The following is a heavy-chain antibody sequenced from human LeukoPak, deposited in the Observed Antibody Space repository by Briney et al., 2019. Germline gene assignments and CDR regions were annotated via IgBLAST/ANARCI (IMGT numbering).Heavy chain of an antibody. V-gene: IGHV3-21*01. CDR1: GFTLSSYS. D-gene: IGHD2-2*02. Sequence: PGGSLRLSCAASGFTLSSYSMNWVRQAPGKGLEWVSSISSSSYIYYADSVKGRFTISRDNAKNSLYLQMNSLRAEDTAVYYCAREGAGCCSSTSCHSFNWFDPWGQGTLVTVSS. CDR2: ISSSSYI. J-gene: IGHJ5*02. CDR3: AREGAGCCSSTSCHSFNWFDP.